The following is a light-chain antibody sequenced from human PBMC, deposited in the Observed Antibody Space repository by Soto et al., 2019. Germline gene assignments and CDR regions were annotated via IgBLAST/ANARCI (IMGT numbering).Light chain of an antibody. CDR2: DAS. V-gene: IGKV1-5*01. CDR1: QSISTW. J-gene: IGKJ2*01. CDR3: QQYDSRYT. Sequence: DIQMTQSPSTLSASVGDRVTITCRASQSISTWLAWYQQKPGKAPKLLIQDASSLGSGVPSRFSGSGSGTEFTLTISSLQPDDFATYYCQQYDSRYTFGQGTKLEIK.